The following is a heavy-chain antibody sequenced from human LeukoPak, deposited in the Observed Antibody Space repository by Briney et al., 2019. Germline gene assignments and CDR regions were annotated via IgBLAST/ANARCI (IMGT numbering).Heavy chain of an antibody. V-gene: IGHV3-7*01. Sequence: QPGGSLRLSCAASGFTFSSYWMSWVRQAPGKGLEWVAIIKQDGSEKYYVDSVKGRFTISRDNAKNSLNLQMNSLRAEDTAVYYCARGHPGDYSDFDYWGQGTLVTVSS. D-gene: IGHD4-11*01. CDR3: ARGHPGDYSDFDY. CDR2: IKQDGSEK. J-gene: IGHJ4*02. CDR1: GFTFSSYW.